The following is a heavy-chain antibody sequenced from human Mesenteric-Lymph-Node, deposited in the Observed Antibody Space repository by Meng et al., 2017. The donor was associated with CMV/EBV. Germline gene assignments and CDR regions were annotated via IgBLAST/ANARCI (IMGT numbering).Heavy chain of an antibody. D-gene: IGHD2-21*01. CDR2: INPYSGVT. CDR3: ARDNSWVYGMDV. Sequence: ASVKVSCKASGYTFTSYAMNWVRQAPGQGLEWMGWINPYSGVTNYAQNFQGRVTMTRDTSISTAYMELSRLRSDDTAVYYCARDNSWVYGMDVWGQGTTVTSP. V-gene: IGHV1-2*02. CDR1: GYTFTSYA. J-gene: IGHJ6*02.